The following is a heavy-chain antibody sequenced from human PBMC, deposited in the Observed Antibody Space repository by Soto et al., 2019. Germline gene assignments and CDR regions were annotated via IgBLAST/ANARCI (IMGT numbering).Heavy chain of an antibody. D-gene: IGHD2-15*01. Sequence: GESLKISCKASGYSFTSYWIGWVRQMPGKGLEWMGIIYPRDSDTKYSPSFQGQVTISADRSISTAYLQWSSLKASDTAIYYCARRGAYCSGGTCYSAYYFDSWGQGTLVTVSS. CDR2: IYPRDSDT. V-gene: IGHV5-51*01. J-gene: IGHJ4*02. CDR3: ARRGAYCSGGTCYSAYYFDS. CDR1: GYSFTSYW.